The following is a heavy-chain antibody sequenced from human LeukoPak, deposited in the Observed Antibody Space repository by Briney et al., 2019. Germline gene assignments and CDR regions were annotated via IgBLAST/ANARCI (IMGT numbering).Heavy chain of an antibody. CDR2: IFYSGRA. V-gene: IGHV4-59*01. J-gene: IGHJ6*02. D-gene: IGHD3-10*01. CDR1: GDSISSYY. CDR3: ARALLGCGDVTYYYYGMDV. Sequence: PSETLSLTCAVSGDSISSYYWNWIRQPPGKGLEWIGGIFYSGRAYYNPSLKSRVTISADMSKNPFSLRLTSVTAADTDVYYGARALLGCGDVTYYYYGMDVWGQGTTVTVAS.